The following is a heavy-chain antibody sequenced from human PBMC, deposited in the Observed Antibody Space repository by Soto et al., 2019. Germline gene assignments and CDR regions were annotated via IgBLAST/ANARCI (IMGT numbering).Heavy chain of an antibody. D-gene: IGHD3-10*01. Sequence: KPSETLSLTCTVSGGSISSGDYYWSWIRQPPGKGLEWIGYIYYSGSTYYNPSLKSRVTISVDTSKNQFSLKLSSVTAADTAVYYCARVREEIMVRADDAFDIWGQGTMVTVSS. CDR1: GGSISSGDYY. CDR2: IYYSGST. V-gene: IGHV4-30-4*01. J-gene: IGHJ3*02. CDR3: ARVREEIMVRADDAFDI.